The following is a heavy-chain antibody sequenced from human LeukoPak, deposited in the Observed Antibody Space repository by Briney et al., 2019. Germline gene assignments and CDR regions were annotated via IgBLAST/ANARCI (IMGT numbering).Heavy chain of an antibody. D-gene: IGHD5-18*01. Sequence: TGRSLRLSCAASGFTFSSYAMHWVRQAPGKGLEWVAVISYDGSNKYYADSVKGRFTISRDNSKNTLYLQMNSLRAEDTAVYYCARVPTHTSYGPFDYWGQGTLVTVSS. V-gene: IGHV3-30*04. CDR2: ISYDGSNK. CDR3: ARVPTHTSYGPFDY. CDR1: GFTFSSYA. J-gene: IGHJ4*02.